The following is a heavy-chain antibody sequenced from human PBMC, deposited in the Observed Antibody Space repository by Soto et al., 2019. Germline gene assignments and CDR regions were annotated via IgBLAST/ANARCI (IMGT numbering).Heavy chain of an antibody. V-gene: IGHV1-18*01. J-gene: IGHJ3*02. CDR3: ARDKVWGGFDI. Sequence: ASVKVSCKSSGYSFSNYNFCWVRQAPGQGLEWLGWISGYNGNTNYAQKLQGRVTLTTDSFTSTAYMELRSLRSDDTAIYYCARDKVWGGFDIWGQGTMVTVPS. D-gene: IGHD3-16*01. CDR1: GYSFSNYN. CDR2: ISGYNGNT.